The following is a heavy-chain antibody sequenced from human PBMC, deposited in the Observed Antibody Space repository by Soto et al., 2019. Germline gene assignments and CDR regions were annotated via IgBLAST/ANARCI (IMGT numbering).Heavy chain of an antibody. J-gene: IGHJ4*02. CDR1: GGSLSSNY. CDR2: VYNSGST. D-gene: IGHD6-13*01. CDR3: ARYRREAVAGYTLDN. Sequence: SETLSLTCTVAGGSLSSNYLTWIRQPPGKGLEWIGYVYNSGSTNYNPSLKSRVTISEDTSKSQFSLKVNSMTAADTAVYHCARYRREAVAGYTLDNWGQGILVTVSS. V-gene: IGHV4-59*01.